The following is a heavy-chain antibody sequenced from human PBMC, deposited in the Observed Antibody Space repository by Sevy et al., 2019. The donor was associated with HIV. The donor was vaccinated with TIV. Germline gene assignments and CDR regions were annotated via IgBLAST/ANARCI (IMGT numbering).Heavy chain of an antibody. J-gene: IGHJ4*02. CDR1: GGSISSSSYY. D-gene: IGHD2-15*01. Sequence: SETLSLTCTVSGGSISSSSYYWGWIRQPPGKGLEWIGSIYYSGSTYYNPSLKSRVTISVDTSKNQFSLKLSSVTAADTAVYYCARRGYCSGGSCYSRDYWGQRTLVTVSS. V-gene: IGHV4-39*01. CDR3: ARRGYCSGGSCYSRDY. CDR2: IYYSGST.